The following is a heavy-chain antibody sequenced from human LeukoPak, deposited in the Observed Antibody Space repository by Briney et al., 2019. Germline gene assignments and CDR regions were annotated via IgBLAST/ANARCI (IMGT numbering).Heavy chain of an antibody. CDR1: GFTFSSYA. CDR3: AKDLARAVRPRYYYYMDV. Sequence: GGSLRLSCAASGFTFSSYAMSWVRQAPGKGLEWVSAISGSGGSTYYADSVKGRFTISRDNSKNTLYLQMNSLRAEDTAVYYCAKDLARAVRPRYYYYMDVWGKGTTVTVSS. V-gene: IGHV3-23*01. D-gene: IGHD2-8*01. J-gene: IGHJ6*03. CDR2: ISGSGGST.